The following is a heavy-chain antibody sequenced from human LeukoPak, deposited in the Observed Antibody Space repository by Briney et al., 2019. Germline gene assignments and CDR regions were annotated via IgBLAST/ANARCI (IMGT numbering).Heavy chain of an antibody. D-gene: IGHD3-10*01. Sequence: GGSLRLSCAASGFIFSSYAMSWVRQVPGKGLEWVSVISSSGGYIYYADSVKGRFTISRDNAKNSLYLQMNSLRAEDTAVYYCARNYYGSGSYSEGDFFDYWGQGTLVTVSS. CDR1: GFIFSSYA. CDR2: ISSSGGYI. V-gene: IGHV3-21*01. J-gene: IGHJ4*02. CDR3: ARNYYGSGSYSEGDFFDY.